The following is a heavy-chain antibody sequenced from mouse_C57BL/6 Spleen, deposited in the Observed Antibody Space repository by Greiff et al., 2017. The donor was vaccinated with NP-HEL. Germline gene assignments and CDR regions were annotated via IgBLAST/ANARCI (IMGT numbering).Heavy chain of an antibody. CDR3: ARGGGKGGFDY. Sequence: VQLKESGAELARPGASVKLSCKASGYTFTSYGISWVKQRTGQGLEWIGEIYPRSGNTYYNEKFKGKATLTADKSSSTAYMELRSLTSEDSAVYFCARGGGKGGFDYWGQGTTLTVSS. CDR2: IYPRSGNT. D-gene: IGHD1-3*01. J-gene: IGHJ2*01. V-gene: IGHV1-81*01. CDR1: GYTFTSYG.